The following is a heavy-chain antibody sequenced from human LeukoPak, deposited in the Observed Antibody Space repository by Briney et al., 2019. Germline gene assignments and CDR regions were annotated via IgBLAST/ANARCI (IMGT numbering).Heavy chain of an antibody. J-gene: IGHJ4*02. D-gene: IGHD3-22*01. V-gene: IGHV3-21*01. CDR2: ISSSSSYI. CDR1: GFTFDDYG. Sequence: GGSLRLSCAASGFTFDDYGMSWVRQAPGKGLEWVSSISSSSSYIYYADSVKGRFTISRDNAKNSLYLQMNSLRAEDTAVYYCARMLGNYYDSSGYYGEDFDYWGQGTLVTVSS. CDR3: ARMLGNYYDSSGYYGEDFDY.